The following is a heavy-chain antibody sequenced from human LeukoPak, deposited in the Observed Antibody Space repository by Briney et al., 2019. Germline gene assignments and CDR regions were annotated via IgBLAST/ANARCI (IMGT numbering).Heavy chain of an antibody. V-gene: IGHV5-51*01. D-gene: IGHD2-15*01. Sequence: GESLKISCKGSGYSFTSYWIGWVRQMPGKGLEWMGIIYPGDSDTRYSPSFQGQVTISADKSISTAYLQWSSLKASDTAMYYCARPGLGYCSGGSCSYFDYWGQGTLVTVSS. J-gene: IGHJ4*02. CDR1: GYSFTSYW. CDR2: IYPGDSDT. CDR3: ARPGLGYCSGGSCSYFDY.